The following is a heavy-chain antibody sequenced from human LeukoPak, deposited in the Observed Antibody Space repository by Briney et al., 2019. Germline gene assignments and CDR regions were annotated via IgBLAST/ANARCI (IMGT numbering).Heavy chain of an antibody. J-gene: IGHJ4*02. V-gene: IGHV3-23*01. CDR2: ISGSGGST. CDR3: AKTGIMITFGGVIVPYYFDY. CDR1: GFTFSSYA. D-gene: IGHD3-16*02. Sequence: GGSLRLSCAASGFTFSSYAMSWVRQAPGKGLEWVSAISGSGGSTYYADSVKGRFTISRDNSKNTLYLQMNSLRAEDTAVYYCAKTGIMITFGGVIVPYYFDYWGQGTLVTVSS.